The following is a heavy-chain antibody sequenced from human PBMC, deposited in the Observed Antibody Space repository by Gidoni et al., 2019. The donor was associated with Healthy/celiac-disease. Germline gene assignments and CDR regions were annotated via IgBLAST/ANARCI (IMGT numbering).Heavy chain of an antibody. CDR1: GFPFSNAW. V-gene: IGHV3-15*01. Sequence: EVQLVEYGGGVVKPGGSRRLSCAASGFPFSNAWMSWVRQAPGKGLEWVGRIKSKTDGGITDYAAPVNGRFTISRDDSKTTLYLQMNSLKTEDTAVYYCTPGRDGYIGYWGQGTLVPVSS. CDR3: TPGRDGYIGY. D-gene: IGHD5-12*01. J-gene: IGHJ4*02. CDR2: IKSKTDGGIT.